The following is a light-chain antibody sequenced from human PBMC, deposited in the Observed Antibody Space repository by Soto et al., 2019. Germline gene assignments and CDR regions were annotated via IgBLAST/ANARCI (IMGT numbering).Light chain of an antibody. J-gene: IGKJ1*01. CDR1: QSVTSNS. CDR2: GAS. Sequence: EIVLTQSPGTLSLSLGERDTLSCRASQSVTSNSLSWYQQKPGQAPRLLIYGASTRVTGIPDRFSGSGSGTEFTFTISRLEPEDFSLYYCHQYGGPPRTFVQGTKVEIK. CDR3: HQYGGPPRT. V-gene: IGKV3-20*01.